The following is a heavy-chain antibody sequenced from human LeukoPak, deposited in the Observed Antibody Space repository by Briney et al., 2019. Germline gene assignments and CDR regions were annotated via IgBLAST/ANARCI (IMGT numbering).Heavy chain of an antibody. CDR2: MNACHGNP. CDR3: AREGSMVRGVGIFGFDY. Sequence: SVKISCQSSGYSFISYSMQWLRQAPAQGLTGMGWMNACHGNPKYSQNFQGRVTITGSTSASPAYPEPSRLKSEDMAVYYCAREGSMVRGVGIFGFDYWGQGTLVTVYS. J-gene: IGHJ4*02. D-gene: IGHD3-10*01. V-gene: IGHV1-3*03. CDR1: GYSFISYS.